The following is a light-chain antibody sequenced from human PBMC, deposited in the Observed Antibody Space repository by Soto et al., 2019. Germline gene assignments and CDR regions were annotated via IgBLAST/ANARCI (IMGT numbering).Light chain of an antibody. V-gene: IGKV2-30*01. J-gene: IGKJ1*01. CDR1: QSLVYSDGYTY. CDR2: MVS. Sequence: DVVMTQSPLSLPVTLGQPASISCRSSQSLVYSDGYTYLSWFQQRPGQSPRRLIYMVSNRDSGVPDRFSGSESGTDFTLEISRVEAEDVGVYFCMQGTHWPWTFGQGTKVDIK. CDR3: MQGTHWPWT.